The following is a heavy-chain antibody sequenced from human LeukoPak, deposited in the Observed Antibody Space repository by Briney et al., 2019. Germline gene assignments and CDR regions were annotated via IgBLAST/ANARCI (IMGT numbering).Heavy chain of an antibody. Sequence: PGGSLRLSCAASGFTFSSYEMNRVRQAPGKGLEWVSYISSSGSITYYADSVKGRFTISRDNAKNSLYLQMNSLRAEDTAAYYCARGISPLDYWGQGTLVTVSS. V-gene: IGHV3-48*03. CDR3: ARGISPLDY. CDR1: GFTFSSYE. J-gene: IGHJ4*02. CDR2: ISSSGSIT.